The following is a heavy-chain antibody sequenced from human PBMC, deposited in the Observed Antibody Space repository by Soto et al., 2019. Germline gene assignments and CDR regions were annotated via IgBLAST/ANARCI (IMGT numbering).Heavy chain of an antibody. CDR3: AYGSDRNYYFDY. CDR2: SLPIFGTA. Sequence: QVQLVQSGAEVKKPGSSVKVSCKASGGTFSSYAISWVRQAPGQGLEWMGGSLPIFGTANYAQKFQGRVTITADESTSTADMERSSLRSEDTAVYYCAYGSDRNYYFDYWGQGTLVTVSS. J-gene: IGHJ4*02. CDR1: GGTFSSYA. V-gene: IGHV1-69*01. D-gene: IGHD1-7*01.